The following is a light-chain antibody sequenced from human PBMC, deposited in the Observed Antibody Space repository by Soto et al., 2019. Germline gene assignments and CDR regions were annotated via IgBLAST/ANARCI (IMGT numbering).Light chain of an antibody. V-gene: IGKV3-15*01. CDR1: QSVSSN. CDR2: GAS. CDR3: QQYNKLPLP. Sequence: EIVMTQSPATLSVSPGERATLSCRASQSVSSNLAWYQQKPGQAPRLLIYGASTRATGIPARVSGSGSGTEFTLTISSLQSEDFAVYYCQQYNKLPLPFGGGTKVEIK. J-gene: IGKJ4*01.